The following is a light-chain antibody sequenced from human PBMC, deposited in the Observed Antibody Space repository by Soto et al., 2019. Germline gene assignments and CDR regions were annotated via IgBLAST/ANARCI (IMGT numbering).Light chain of an antibody. J-gene: IGKJ4*01. CDR3: QQYNRSPLT. CDR1: QSVSSN. CDR2: GAS. Sequence: IVMTMSPATLSVSPGERATLSCRAGQSVSSNLAWYQQKPGQAPRLPIYGASTRAAGVPVRFRGSGSGTESTLTINRLEPEDLAVYYCQQYNRSPLTSGGGTKADIK. V-gene: IGKV3-15*01.